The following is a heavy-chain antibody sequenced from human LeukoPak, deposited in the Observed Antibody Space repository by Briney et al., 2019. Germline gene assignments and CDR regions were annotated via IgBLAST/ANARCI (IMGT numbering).Heavy chain of an antibody. CDR1: GYTFTGYY. CDR3: ARAGSLMGWFDY. J-gene: IGHJ4*02. V-gene: IGHV1-2*02. Sequence: ASVKVSCKASGYTFTGYYMHWVRQAPGQGLERMGWINPNSGGTNCAQKFQGRVTMTRDTSISTAYMELSRLRSDDTAVYYCARAGSLMGWFDYWGQGTLVTVSS. D-gene: IGHD2-8*01. CDR2: INPNSGGT.